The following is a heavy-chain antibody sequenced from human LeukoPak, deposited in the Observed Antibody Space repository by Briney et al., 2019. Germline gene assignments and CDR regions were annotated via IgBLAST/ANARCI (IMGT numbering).Heavy chain of an antibody. CDR1: GFIFSNYA. J-gene: IGHJ4*02. CDR3: AKDDAWLRFGE. CDR2: ISGSGDTT. D-gene: IGHD3-10*01. Sequence: GGSLRLSCATSGFIFSNYAVNWVRQAPGKGLEWVSIISGSGDTTYYADSVKGRFTISRDNSKNVLYLEVISLTADDTAVYYCAKDDAWLRFGEWSQGTLVTVSS. V-gene: IGHV3-23*01.